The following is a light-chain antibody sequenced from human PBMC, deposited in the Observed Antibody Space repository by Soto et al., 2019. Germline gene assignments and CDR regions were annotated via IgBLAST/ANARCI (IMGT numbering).Light chain of an antibody. Sequence: QSSLSQPPSASGTPGRRVTISCSGSSSNIGSNTVNWYQQLPGTAPKLLIYSNNQRPSGVPDRFSGSKSGTSASLAISGLHSEDEADYYCAAWDDSLNGYVFGTGTNVTXL. CDR2: SNN. CDR1: SSNIGSNT. CDR3: AAWDDSLNGYV. V-gene: IGLV1-44*01. J-gene: IGLJ1*01.